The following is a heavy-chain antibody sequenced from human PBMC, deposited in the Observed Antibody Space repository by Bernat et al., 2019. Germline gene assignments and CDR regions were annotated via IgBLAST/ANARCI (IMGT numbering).Heavy chain of an antibody. CDR3: AKVRSQWLVNSWRRAAFDI. Sequence: EVQLVESGGGLVQPGGSLRLSCAASGFTISSYAMSWVRQAPGKGLEWVSAVSGSGGSTYSADSVKGRFTISRDNSKNTLYLQMNSLRAEDTAVYYCAKVRSQWLVNSWRRAAFDIWGQGTMVTVSS. CDR2: VSGSGGST. CDR1: GFTISSYA. V-gene: IGHV3-23*04. J-gene: IGHJ3*02. D-gene: IGHD6-19*01.